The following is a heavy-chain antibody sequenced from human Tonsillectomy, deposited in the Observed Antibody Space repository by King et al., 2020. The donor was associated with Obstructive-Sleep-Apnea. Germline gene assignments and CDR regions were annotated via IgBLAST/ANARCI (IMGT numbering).Heavy chain of an antibody. V-gene: IGHV1-24*01. D-gene: IGHD1-26*01. CDR2: FDPEDGET. CDR3: ETGGRYSGSYLLWGMDV. Sequence: VQLVESGAEVKKPGASVKVSCKVSGYTLSELSMHWVRQAPGKGLEWMGGFDPEDGETIYAQNFQGRVTMTEDTSTDTAYMELSSLSSEDTAVYYCETGGRYSGSYLLWGMDVWGQGTTVTVSS. CDR1: GYTLSELS. J-gene: IGHJ6*02.